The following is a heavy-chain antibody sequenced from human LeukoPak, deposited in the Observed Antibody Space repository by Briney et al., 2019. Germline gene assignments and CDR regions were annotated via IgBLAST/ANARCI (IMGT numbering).Heavy chain of an antibody. J-gene: IGHJ4*02. CDR3: ASGREYYDFWSGYYLDY. V-gene: IGHV4-34*01. CDR1: GGSLSGYY. Sequence: PSETLSLTCAVYGGSLSGYYWSWIRQPPGKGLEWIGEINHSGSTNYNPSLKSRVTISVDTSKNQFSLKLSSVTAADTAVYYCASGREYYDFWSGYYLDYWGQGTLVTVSS. D-gene: IGHD3-3*01. CDR2: INHSGST.